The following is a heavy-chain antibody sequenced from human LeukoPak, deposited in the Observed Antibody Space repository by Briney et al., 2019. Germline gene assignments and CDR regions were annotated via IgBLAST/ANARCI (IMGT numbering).Heavy chain of an antibody. V-gene: IGHV3-30*18. Sequence: GGSLRLSCAASGLTFSSYGMHWVRQAPGKGLEWVAVISYDGSNKYYADSVKGRFTISRDNSKNTLYLQMNSLRAEDTAVYYCAKSNEYGDQVGYWGQGTLVTVSS. J-gene: IGHJ4*02. CDR2: ISYDGSNK. D-gene: IGHD4-17*01. CDR1: GLTFSSYG. CDR3: AKSNEYGDQVGY.